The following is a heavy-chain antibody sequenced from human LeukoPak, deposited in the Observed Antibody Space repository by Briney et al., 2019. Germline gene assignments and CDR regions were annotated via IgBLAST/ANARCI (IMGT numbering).Heavy chain of an antibody. V-gene: IGHV3-23*01. CDR2: IRVTDGSA. CDR1: GFTFSSYA. D-gene: IGHD2-2*01. Sequence: GGSLGLSCAASGFTFSSYAMSWVRQAPGKALEWVSAIRVTDGSAYYADSVKGRFTISRDNSKNTLYLQMNSLRAEDTAKYYCAKRSCSSHICYYFYYMDVWGKGTTVTVSS. J-gene: IGHJ6*03. CDR3: AKRSCSSHICYYFYYMDV.